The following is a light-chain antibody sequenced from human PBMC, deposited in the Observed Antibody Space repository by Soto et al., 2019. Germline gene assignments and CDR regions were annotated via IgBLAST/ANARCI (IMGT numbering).Light chain of an antibody. CDR2: DAS. V-gene: IGKV3-11*01. CDR3: QQRVNWPTT. Sequence: EIVLTQSPATLSLSPGEGATLSCRASQSVSNYLAWYQQRPGQAPRLLIYDASSRPTGIPARFTGSGSGTDFTLTISSLDPEDFAVYYCQQRVNWPTTFGQGTKVEIK. CDR1: QSVSNY. J-gene: IGKJ1*01.